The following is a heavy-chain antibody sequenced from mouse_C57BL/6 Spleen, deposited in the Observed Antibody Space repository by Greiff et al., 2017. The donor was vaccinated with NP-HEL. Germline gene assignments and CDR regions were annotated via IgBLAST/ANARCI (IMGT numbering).Heavy chain of an antibody. D-gene: IGHD1-1*01. J-gene: IGHJ2*01. CDR1: GYTFTEYT. CDR2: FYPGSGSI. V-gene: IGHV1-62-2*01. CDR3: ARHGPSYYYGSSYVFDY. Sequence: VKLQESGAELVKPGASVKLSCKASGYTFTEYTIHWVKQRSGQGLEWIGWFYPGSGSIKYNEKFKDKATLTADKSSSTVYMELSRLTSEDSAVYFCARHGPSYYYGSSYVFDYWGQGTTLTVSS.